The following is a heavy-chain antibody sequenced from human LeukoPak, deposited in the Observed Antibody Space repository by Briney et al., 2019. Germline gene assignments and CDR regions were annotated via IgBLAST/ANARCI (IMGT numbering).Heavy chain of an antibody. D-gene: IGHD6-13*01. Sequence: GGSLRLSCAASGFTFSSYAMHWVRQAPGKGLEWVAVISYDGSNKYYADSVKGRFTISRDNSKNTLYLQMNSLRAEDTAVYYCAKRAAAGAFDYWDQGTLVTVSS. CDR3: AKRAAAGAFDY. CDR2: ISYDGSNK. J-gene: IGHJ4*02. V-gene: IGHV3-30*04. CDR1: GFTFSSYA.